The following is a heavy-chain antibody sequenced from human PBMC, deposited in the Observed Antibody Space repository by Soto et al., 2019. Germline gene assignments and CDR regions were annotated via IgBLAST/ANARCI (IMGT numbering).Heavy chain of an antibody. D-gene: IGHD5-18*01. V-gene: IGHV3-23*01. J-gene: IGHJ4*02. Sequence: GGSLRLSCAASGFTFSSYAMSWVRQAPGKGLEWVSAISGRGGSTYYADSVKGRFTISRDNSKNTLYLQMNSLRAEDTAVYYCAKVNGIQLWLAGFDYWGQGTLVTVSS. CDR1: GFTFSSYA. CDR3: AKVNGIQLWLAGFDY. CDR2: ISGRGGST.